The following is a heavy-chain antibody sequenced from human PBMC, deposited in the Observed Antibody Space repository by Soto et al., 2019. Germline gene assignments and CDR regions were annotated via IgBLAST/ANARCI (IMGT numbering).Heavy chain of an antibody. Sequence: GSLRLSCAASGFSFSSYSMSWIRQAPGKGLEWLAHIQENGHFKFYVDSVKGRFTISRDDALNSLYLQMNSLRAEDTAMYYCARDEGVPINYRFDYWGQGTLVTVYS. CDR1: GFSFSSYS. J-gene: IGHJ4*02. CDR2: IQENGHFK. D-gene: IGHD4-4*01. CDR3: ARDEGVPINYRFDY. V-gene: IGHV3-7*03.